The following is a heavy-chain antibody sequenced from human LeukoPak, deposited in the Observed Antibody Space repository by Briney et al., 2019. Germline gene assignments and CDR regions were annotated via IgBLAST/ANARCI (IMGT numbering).Heavy chain of an antibody. Sequence: GGSLRLSCGASGFTFSSYGMHWVRQAPGKGLEWVAVISYDGRNKYYADSVKGRFTISRDNSKNTLYLQMNSLRAEDTAVYYCANPNYYDSSGYYSDDFWGQGTLVTVSS. D-gene: IGHD3-22*01. J-gene: IGHJ4*02. CDR2: ISYDGRNK. CDR3: ANPNYYDSSGYYSDDF. CDR1: GFTFSSYG. V-gene: IGHV3-30*18.